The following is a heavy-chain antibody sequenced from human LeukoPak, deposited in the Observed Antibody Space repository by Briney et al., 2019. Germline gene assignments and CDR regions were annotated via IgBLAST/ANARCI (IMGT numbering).Heavy chain of an antibody. D-gene: IGHD3-22*01. CDR1: GGSIISYY. J-gene: IGHJ5*02. V-gene: IGHV4-4*07. CDR2: IYTSGST. CDR3: ARDRTYYYDGSGYYLFDP. Sequence: PSETLSLTCTVSGGSIISYYWSWIRQPAGKGLEWIGRIYTSGSTNYNPSLKSRVTMSVDTSKNQSSLKLSSVTAADTAVYYCARDRTYYYDGSGYYLFDPWGQGTLVTVSS.